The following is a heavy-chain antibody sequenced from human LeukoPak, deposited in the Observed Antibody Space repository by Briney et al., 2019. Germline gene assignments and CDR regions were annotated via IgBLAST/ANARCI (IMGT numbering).Heavy chain of an antibody. D-gene: IGHD3-10*01. CDR1: GYTFTGYY. Sequence: ASVTVSCKASGYTFTGYYMHWVRQAPGQGLEWMGWINLNSGGTNYAQKFQGRVTMTRDTSISAAYMELSRLRSDDTAVYYCAKGGDFTANWFDPWGQGTLVIVYS. CDR2: INLNSGGT. CDR3: AKGGDFTANWFDP. J-gene: IGHJ5*02. V-gene: IGHV1-2*02.